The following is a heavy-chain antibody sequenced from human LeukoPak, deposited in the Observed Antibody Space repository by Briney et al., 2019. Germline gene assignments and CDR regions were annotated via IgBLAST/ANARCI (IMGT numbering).Heavy chain of an antibody. CDR3: ARGEYDFWSASGY. CDR1: GFTFSSYG. D-gene: IGHD3-3*01. J-gene: IGHJ4*02. Sequence: GGSLRLSCAASGFTFSSYGMHWVRQAPGKGLEWAAVISYDESNKYYADSVKVRFTISRDNSKNTLYLQMNSLRDEDTAIYYCARGEYDFWSASGYWGQGTLVTVSS. CDR2: ISYDESNK. V-gene: IGHV3-30*19.